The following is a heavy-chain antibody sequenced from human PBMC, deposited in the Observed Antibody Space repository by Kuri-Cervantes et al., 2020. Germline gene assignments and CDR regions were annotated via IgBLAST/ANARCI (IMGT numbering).Heavy chain of an antibody. D-gene: IGHD3-9*01. CDR2: IKPDGSEK. CDR1: RLTLKNYW. J-gene: IGHJ4*02. Sequence: GGSLRLSCAASRLTLKNYWMTWVRQAPGKGLEWVATIKPDGSEKFHADSVKGRFTISRDNAKNSLYLQMNSLRDEDTALYYCARDRGDDWALVGHWGQGTLVTVSS. V-gene: IGHV3-7*01. CDR3: ARDRGDDWALVGH.